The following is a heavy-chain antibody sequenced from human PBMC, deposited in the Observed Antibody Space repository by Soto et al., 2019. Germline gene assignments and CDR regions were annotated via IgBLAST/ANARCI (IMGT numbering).Heavy chain of an antibody. V-gene: IGHV1-3*01. CDR2: INAGNGNT. Sequence: APVKVSCKASGYTFTSYAMHWVRQAPGQRLEWMGWINAGNGNTKYSQKFQGRVTITRDTSASTAYMELSSLRSEDTAVYYCASNLLRTPPYGMHVWGQGTTVTLSS. CDR3: ASNLLRTPPYGMHV. CDR1: GYTFTSYA. J-gene: IGHJ6*02. D-gene: IGHD1-7*01.